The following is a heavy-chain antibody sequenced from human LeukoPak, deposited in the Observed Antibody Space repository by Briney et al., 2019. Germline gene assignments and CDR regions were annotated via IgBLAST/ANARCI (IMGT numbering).Heavy chain of an antibody. V-gene: IGHV3-15*01. Sequence: GGSLRLSCAVSGFXFSNAWISWVRQAPGEGREWVGRIKSKTDGGTTDYAAPVKGRFTISRDDSKSTLYLQMNNLRTEDTAVYYCTSTGASDGNYEYFQHWGQGTLVTVSS. D-gene: IGHD1-26*01. CDR3: TSTGASDGNYEYFQH. CDR2: IKSKTDGGTT. J-gene: IGHJ1*01. CDR1: GFXFSNAW.